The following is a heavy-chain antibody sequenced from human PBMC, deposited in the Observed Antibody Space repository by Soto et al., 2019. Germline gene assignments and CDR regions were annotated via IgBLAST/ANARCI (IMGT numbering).Heavy chain of an antibody. J-gene: IGHJ5*02. V-gene: IGHV3-9*01. Sequence: GGSLRLSCAASGFTFGDYAMHWVRQAPGKGLEWVSGIRWDSGSIGYADSVKGRFTISRDNAKNSLYLQMNSLRAEDTALYYCAKDIFPRMVRRSPWFDPWGQGTLVTVSS. D-gene: IGHD3-10*01. CDR2: IRWDSGSI. CDR3: AKDIFPRMVRRSPWFDP. CDR1: GFTFGDYA.